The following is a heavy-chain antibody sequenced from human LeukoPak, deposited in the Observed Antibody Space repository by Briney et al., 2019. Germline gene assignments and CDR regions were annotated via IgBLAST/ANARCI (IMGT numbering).Heavy chain of an antibody. Sequence: GGSLRLSCAASGFTFSDYYMSWIRQAPGKGLEWVSYISSSGSTIYYADSVKGRFTISRDNAKNSLYLQMNSLRAEDTAVYYCAREDIVVVPAALRDYYYMDVWGKGTTVTVSS. V-gene: IGHV3-11*04. CDR1: GFTFSDYY. J-gene: IGHJ6*03. CDR3: AREDIVVVPAALRDYYYMDV. CDR2: ISSSGSTI. D-gene: IGHD2-2*01.